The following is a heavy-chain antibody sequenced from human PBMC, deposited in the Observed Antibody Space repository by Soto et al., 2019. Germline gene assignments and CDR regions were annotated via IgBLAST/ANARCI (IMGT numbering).Heavy chain of an antibody. J-gene: IGHJ4*01. CDR1: GVSLNRGQYY. CDR2: IYYDEST. CDR3: ARAGAALVRGSIGGVDF. V-gene: IGHV4-39*02. D-gene: IGHD3-10*01. Sequence: PSETLSLTCPVSGVSLNRGQYYWIWLRKSPGKGLAWIASIYYDESTYYNPSLKSRVTISTDKPKKEFSLTLTSVTAADTAVYYCARAGAALVRGSIGGVDFCGHGARGTVS.